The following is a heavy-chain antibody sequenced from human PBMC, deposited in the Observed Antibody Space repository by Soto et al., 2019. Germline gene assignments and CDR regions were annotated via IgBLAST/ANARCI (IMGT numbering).Heavy chain of an antibody. CDR2: IHSSSRYI. V-gene: IGHV3-21*01. D-gene: IGHD3-3*01. CDR3: ARGSQNFWMREDAFDI. Sequence: EVQLVESGGGQVKPGGSLRLSCAASGFSFSTYSMNWVRQAPGKGLEWVSSIHSSSRYIYYADSVKGRFTISRDNAKNSLFLHMSSLRAEDTAVYYCARGSQNFWMREDAFDIWGQGTMVSVSS. CDR1: GFSFSTYS. J-gene: IGHJ3*02.